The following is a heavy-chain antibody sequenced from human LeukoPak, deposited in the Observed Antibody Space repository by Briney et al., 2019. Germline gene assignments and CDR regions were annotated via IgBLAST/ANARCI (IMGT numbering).Heavy chain of an antibody. V-gene: IGHV3-48*01. Sequence: PGGSLRLSCAASGFTFSSYSMNWVRQAPGKGLEWVSYISSSSSTIYYADSVKGRFTISRDNAKNSLYLQMNSLRAEDTAVYCCARFGAGKFDYWGQGTLVTVSS. CDR1: GFTFSSYS. J-gene: IGHJ4*02. CDR3: ARFGAGKFDY. CDR2: ISSSSSTI. D-gene: IGHD3-10*01.